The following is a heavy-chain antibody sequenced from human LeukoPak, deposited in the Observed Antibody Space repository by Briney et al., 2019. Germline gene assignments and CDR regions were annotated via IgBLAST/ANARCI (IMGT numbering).Heavy chain of an antibody. D-gene: IGHD3-10*01. J-gene: IGHJ4*02. CDR1: GYTFTDYY. CDR3: SRLWFTGISMVREEVDH. V-gene: IGHV1-2*02. Sequence: ASVKVSCKASGYTFTDYYIHWVRQAPGQGLEWMGWINPNSGGTNYAQKFQGRVTMTRDTSVSTAYMELSGLRSDDTAMHYCSRLWFTGISMVREEVDHWGQGTLVTVSS. CDR2: INPNSGGT.